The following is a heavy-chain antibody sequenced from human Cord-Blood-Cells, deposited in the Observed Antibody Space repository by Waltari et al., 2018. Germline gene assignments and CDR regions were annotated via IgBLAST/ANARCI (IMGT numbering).Heavy chain of an antibody. V-gene: IGHV1-24*01. D-gene: IGHD1-7*01. CDR1: GYTLTVLS. CDR2: FDPEDGET. CDR3: ATKTTVYNWIYDNWFDP. J-gene: IGHJ5*01. Sequence: QVQLVQSGAEVKKPGASVKDTCTVSGYTLTVLSMHWVRQATRKGLEWMGGFDPEDGETIYAQKFQGRVTMTEDTSTDTAYMELSSLRSEDTAVYYCATKTTVYNWIYDNWFDPWGQGTLVTVSS.